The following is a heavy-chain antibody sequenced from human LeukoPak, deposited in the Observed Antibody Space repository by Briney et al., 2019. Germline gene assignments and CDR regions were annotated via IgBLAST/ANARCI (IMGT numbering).Heavy chain of an antibody. CDR1: GFTFSNAW. CDR2: IKSKTDGGTT. CDR3: KGIKSGSRKAFDI. V-gene: IGHV3-15*01. J-gene: IGHJ3*02. D-gene: IGHD1-26*01. Sequence: PGGSLRLSCAASGFTFSNAWMSWVRQAPGKGLEWVGRIKSKTDGGTTDYAAPVKGRFTISRDDSKNTLYLQMNSLKTEDTAVYYCKGIKSGSRKAFDIWGQGTMVTVSS.